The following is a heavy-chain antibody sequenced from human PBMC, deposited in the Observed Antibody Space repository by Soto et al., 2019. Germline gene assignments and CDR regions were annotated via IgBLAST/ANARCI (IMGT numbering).Heavy chain of an antibody. V-gene: IGHV4-34*01. CDR3: ARVSGIYYYGMDV. Sequence: SETLSLTCAVFGGSFSGYYWSWIRQPPGKGLEWIGEINHSGSTNYNPSLKSRVTISVDTSKDQFSLKLSSVTAADTAVYYCARVSGIYYYGMDVWGQGTTVTVSS. D-gene: IGHD3-10*01. J-gene: IGHJ6*02. CDR2: INHSGST. CDR1: GGSFSGYY.